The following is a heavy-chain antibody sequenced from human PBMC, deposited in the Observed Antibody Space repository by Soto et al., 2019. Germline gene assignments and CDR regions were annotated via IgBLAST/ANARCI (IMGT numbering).Heavy chain of an antibody. CDR1: GCPVSSNY. Sequence: GGSLRLSCASSGCPVSSNYMSWVRQAPGKGLEWVSVIYSGGSTYYADSVKGRFTISRDNSKNTLYLQMNSLRAEDTAVYYCALSPSGYDLAFDIWGQGTMVTVSS. D-gene: IGHD5-12*01. V-gene: IGHV3-66*01. J-gene: IGHJ3*02. CDR2: IYSGGST. CDR3: ALSPSGYDLAFDI.